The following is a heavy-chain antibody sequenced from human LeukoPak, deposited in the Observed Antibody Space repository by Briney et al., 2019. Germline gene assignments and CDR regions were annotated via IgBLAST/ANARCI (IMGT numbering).Heavy chain of an antibody. J-gene: IGHJ4*02. V-gene: IGHV3-21*01. CDR2: ISGSNSYV. CDR3: ARALTTLTYEGY. CDR1: GFTFSSYT. D-gene: IGHD1-1*01. Sequence: GGSLRLSCAASGFTFSSYTMHWIRQAPGKGLEWVSSISGSNSYVFYADSVKGRFTVSRDNAKDSLYLQMNSLRAEDTAVYYCARALTTLTYEGYWGQGTLVTVSS.